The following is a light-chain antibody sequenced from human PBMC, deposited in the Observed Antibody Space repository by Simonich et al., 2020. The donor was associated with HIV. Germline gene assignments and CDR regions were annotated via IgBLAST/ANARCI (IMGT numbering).Light chain of an antibody. Sequence: DIVMTQTPLSLSVTPGQPASISCKSSQSLLHRDVKSYLYWYMQKPGQSPHLVIYEVSNRFSGVPDRFSGSGSGTDFTLKISRVEAEDVGIYYCAQSVQLPLTFGGGTKVEIK. CDR2: EVS. J-gene: IGKJ4*01. CDR1: QSLLHRDVKSY. V-gene: IGKV2D-29*02. CDR3: AQSVQLPLT.